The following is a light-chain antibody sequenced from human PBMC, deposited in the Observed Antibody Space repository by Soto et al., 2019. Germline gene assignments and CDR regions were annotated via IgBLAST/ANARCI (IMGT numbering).Light chain of an antibody. Sequence: VLTQPPSASGTPGQRVTISCSGSSSNIGSNTVNWYQQLPGTAPKLLIYSNNQRPAGVPDRFSGSKSGTSASLAISGLQSEDEADYYCAAWDDSLNGFYVFGAGTKVTVL. J-gene: IGLJ1*01. CDR2: SNN. CDR1: SSNIGSNT. CDR3: AAWDDSLNGFYV. V-gene: IGLV1-44*01.